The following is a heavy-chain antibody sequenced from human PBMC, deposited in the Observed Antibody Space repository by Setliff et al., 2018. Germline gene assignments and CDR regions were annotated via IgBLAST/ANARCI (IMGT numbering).Heavy chain of an antibody. CDR1: GFNFGDYA. Sequence: GGSLRLSCSASGFNFGDYAINWVRQAPGKGLEWVGVISSKGYGGAAEYADSVKSRFTISRDNAKNSLYLQMNSLRAEDTAVYYCARVLVAAAALDYWGQGTLVTVSS. CDR2: ISSKGYGGAA. J-gene: IGHJ4*02. CDR3: ARVLVAAAALDY. V-gene: IGHV3-21*01. D-gene: IGHD6-13*01.